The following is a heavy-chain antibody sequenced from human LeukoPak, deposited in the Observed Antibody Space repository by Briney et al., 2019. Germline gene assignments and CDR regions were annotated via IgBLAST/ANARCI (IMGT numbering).Heavy chain of an antibody. CDR2: SRNKAKSYTT. J-gene: IGHJ4*02. CDR1: GFTFSDHF. CDR3: VRVGSVAGSDYLDY. Sequence: PGGSLRLSCAVSGFTFSDHFLDWVRQAPGKGLEWVGRSRNKAKSYTTEYAASVKGRITISRDDSKNSLYLQMNSLKTEDTAVYYSVRVGSVAGSDYLDYWGQGTLVTVSS. V-gene: IGHV3-72*01. D-gene: IGHD6-19*01.